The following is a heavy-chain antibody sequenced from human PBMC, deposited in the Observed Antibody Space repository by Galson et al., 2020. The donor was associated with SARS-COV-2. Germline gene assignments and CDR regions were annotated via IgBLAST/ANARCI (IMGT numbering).Heavy chain of an antibody. CDR2: IRTKHTNYAT. Sequence: GGSLRPSCAASGFTFSDSAVHWVRQASGKGLEWLGRIRTKHTNYATAYAASVKGRFTISRDDSRNTAYLQMNSLQMDDTAVYYCTRRKDDCSNFDYWGQGTLVTVSS. CDR1: GFTFSDSA. D-gene: IGHD4-4*01. CDR3: TRRKDDCSNFDY. V-gene: IGHV3-73*01. J-gene: IGHJ4*02.